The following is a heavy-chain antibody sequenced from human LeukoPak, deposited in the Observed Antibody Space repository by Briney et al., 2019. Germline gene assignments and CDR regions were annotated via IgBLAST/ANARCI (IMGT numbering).Heavy chain of an antibody. CDR1: GYTFTTYT. V-gene: IGHV1-3*01. CDR3: ASSRGYDVGGYFDY. D-gene: IGHD5-12*01. J-gene: IGHJ4*02. CDR2: INAGNDNT. Sequence: ASVKVTCKASGYTFTTYTIHWVRQAPGQRLEWMGWINAGNDNTKYSQKFQDRVTITRDTSASTAYMELSSLRSEDTAVYYCASSRGYDVGGYFDYWGQGTLVTVSS.